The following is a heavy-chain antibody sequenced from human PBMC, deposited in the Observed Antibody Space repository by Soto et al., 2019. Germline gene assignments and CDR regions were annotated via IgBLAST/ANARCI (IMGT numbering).Heavy chain of an antibody. CDR2: IYYSGST. V-gene: IGHV4-31*03. D-gene: IGHD1-7*01. J-gene: IGHJ5*02. CDR1: GGSISSGGYY. CDR3: ARGHNWNYDGWFDP. Sequence: SETLSLTCTVSGGSISSGGYYWSWIRQHPGKGLEWIGYIYYSGSTYYNPSLKSRVTISVDTSKNQFSLKLSSVTAADTAVYYCARGHNWNYDGWFDPWGQGTLVTVSS.